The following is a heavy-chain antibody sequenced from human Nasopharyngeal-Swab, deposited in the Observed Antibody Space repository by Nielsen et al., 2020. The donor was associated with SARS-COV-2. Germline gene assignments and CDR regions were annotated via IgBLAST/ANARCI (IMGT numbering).Heavy chain of an antibody. Sequence: GASLPISCAASGFTFSSYSMNSVRQAPGKGLEWVSSISSSSYVYYADSVKGRFTISRDNAKNSLYLQMNSLRAEDTAVYYCARWDYSNYDLDYWGQGTLVTVSS. CDR2: ISSSSYV. D-gene: IGHD4-11*01. J-gene: IGHJ4*02. CDR1: GFTFSSYS. V-gene: IGHV3-21*01. CDR3: ARWDYSNYDLDY.